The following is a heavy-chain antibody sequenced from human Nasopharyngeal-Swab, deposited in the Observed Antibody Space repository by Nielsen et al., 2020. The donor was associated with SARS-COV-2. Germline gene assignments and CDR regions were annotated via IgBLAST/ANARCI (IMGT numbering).Heavy chain of an antibody. J-gene: IGHJ6*02. V-gene: IGHV4-59*01. D-gene: IGHD3-9*01. CDR1: GGSISSYY. CDR3: ARRYFDSLYGMDV. Sequence: SETLSLTCTVSGGSISSYYWSWIRQPPGKGLEWIGYMYYSGSTKYNPSLKSRVTISVDRSKNQFPLRLSSVTAADTAVYSCARRYFDSLYGMDVWGQGTTVTVSS. CDR2: MYYSGST.